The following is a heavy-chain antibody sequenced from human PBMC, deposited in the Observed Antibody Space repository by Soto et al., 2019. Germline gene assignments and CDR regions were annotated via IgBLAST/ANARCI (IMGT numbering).Heavy chain of an antibody. CDR1: RFTFSLYA. Sequence: QVQLVESGGVVVQPGRSLRLSCAASRFTFSLYAMHWVRQAPGKGLEWVAVISYDGSDKYYADSVKGRFTISSDNSKNPLYLQINSLGGEATAVYYGVRDTQYYYGMDVWCQGTTVSVSS. J-gene: IGHJ6*02. V-gene: IGHV3-30-3*01. CDR3: VRDTQYYYGMDV. CDR2: ISYDGSDK.